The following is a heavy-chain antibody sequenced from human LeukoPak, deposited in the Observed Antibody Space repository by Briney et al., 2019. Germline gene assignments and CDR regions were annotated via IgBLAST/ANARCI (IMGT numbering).Heavy chain of an antibody. CDR1: GFIFSSYG. CDR3: ARDRGTAMSYFDY. CDR2: IWYDGSNK. J-gene: IGHJ4*02. Sequence: GGSLRLSCAASGFIFSSYGMHWVRQAPGKGLEWVAVIWYDGSNKYYADSVKGRFTISRDNSKNTLYLQMNSLRAEDTAVYYCARDRGTAMSYFDYWGQGTLVTVSS. D-gene: IGHD5-18*01. V-gene: IGHV3-33*01.